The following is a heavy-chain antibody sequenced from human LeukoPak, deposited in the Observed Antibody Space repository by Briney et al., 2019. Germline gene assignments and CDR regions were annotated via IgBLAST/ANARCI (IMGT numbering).Heavy chain of an antibody. V-gene: IGHV4-30-4*01. CDR1: GGSISSGDYY. J-gene: IGHJ4*02. D-gene: IGHD4-23*01. CDR2: IYYSGST. CDR3: ARQETVVTLDY. Sequence: SETLSLTCTVSGGSISSGDYYWSWIRQPPGKGLEWIGYIYYSGSTYYNPSLKSRVTISVDTSKNQFSLKLSSVTAADTAVYYCARQETVVTLDYWGQGTLVTVSS.